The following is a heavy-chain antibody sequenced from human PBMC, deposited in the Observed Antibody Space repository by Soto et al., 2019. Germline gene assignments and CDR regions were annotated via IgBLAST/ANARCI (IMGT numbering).Heavy chain of an antibody. V-gene: IGHV3-33*01. D-gene: IGHD1-1*01. CDR3: AREGPCNENFYYGCYYGMDV. CDR2: IWYDGSNK. J-gene: IGHJ6*02. CDR1: GFTFSSYG. Sequence: GGSLRLSCAASGFTFSSYGMRWVRQAPGKGLEWVAVIWYDGSNKYYADSVKGRFTISRDNSKNTLYLQMNSLRAEDTAVYYCAREGPCNENFYYGCYYGMDVWGQGTTVTVSS.